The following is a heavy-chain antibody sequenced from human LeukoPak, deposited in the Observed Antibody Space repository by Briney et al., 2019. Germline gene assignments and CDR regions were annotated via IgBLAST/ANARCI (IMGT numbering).Heavy chain of an antibody. CDR2: ISWDGGST. D-gene: IGHD3-10*01. CDR1: GFTFDDYT. CDR3: AKDSTKYYGSGSYKS. J-gene: IGHJ4*02. Sequence: GGSLRLSCAASGFTFDDYTMHWVRQAPGKGLEWVSLISWDGGSTYYADSVKGRFTISRDNSKNSLYLQMNSLRTEDTALYYCAKDSTKYYGSGSYKSWGQGTLVTVSS. V-gene: IGHV3-43*01.